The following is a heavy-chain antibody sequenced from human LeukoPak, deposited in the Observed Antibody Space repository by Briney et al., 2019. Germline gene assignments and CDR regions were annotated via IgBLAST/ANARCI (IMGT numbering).Heavy chain of an antibody. J-gene: IGHJ4*02. CDR1: GFTFSSYG. CDR3: AKDGSHYSGTIDY. D-gene: IGHD5-12*01. Sequence: GGSLRLSCAASGFTFSSYGMHWVRLAPGKGLEWVAFIRYDGSNKYYADSVKGRFTISRDNSKNTLYLQMNSLRAEDTAVYYCAKDGSHYSGTIDYWGQGTLVTVSS. V-gene: IGHV3-30*02. CDR2: IRYDGSNK.